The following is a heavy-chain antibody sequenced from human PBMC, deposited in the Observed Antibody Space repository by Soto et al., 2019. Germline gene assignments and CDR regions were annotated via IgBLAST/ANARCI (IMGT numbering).Heavy chain of an antibody. J-gene: IGHJ6*02. Sequence: SVKVSCKASGGTFSSYAISWVRQAPGQGLEWMGGIIPIFGTANYAQKFQGRVTITADESTSTAYMELSSLRSEDTAVYYCARDRGSSWSLNYYGMDVWGQGTTVTVSS. CDR2: IIPIFGTA. V-gene: IGHV1-69*13. CDR1: GGTFSSYA. CDR3: ARDRGSSWSLNYYGMDV. D-gene: IGHD6-13*01.